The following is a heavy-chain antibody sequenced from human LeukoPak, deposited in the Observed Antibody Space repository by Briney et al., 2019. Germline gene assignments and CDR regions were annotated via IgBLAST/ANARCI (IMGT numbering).Heavy chain of an antibody. J-gene: IGHJ6*03. CDR1: GFTFSSHA. CDR3: ARVGGITLALAPSPFPDYNYYYMDV. D-gene: IGHD3-10*01. V-gene: IGHV3-21*04. CDR2: ISSSSSYI. Sequence: GGSLRLSCAASGFTFSSHAMHWVRQAPGKGLEWVSSISSSSSYIYYTDSVKGRFTISRDNAKKSLYLQMNSLRAEDTAVYYCARVGGITLALAPSPFPDYNYYYMDVWGKGTTVTVSS.